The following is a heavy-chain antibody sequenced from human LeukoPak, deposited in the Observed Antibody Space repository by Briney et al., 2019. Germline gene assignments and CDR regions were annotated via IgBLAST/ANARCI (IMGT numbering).Heavy chain of an antibody. D-gene: IGHD6-13*01. CDR3: AKVPQWSSFRFFDY. V-gene: IGHV3-48*01. CDR2: ISSRSSTM. CDR1: GFTFSNYI. Sequence: GGSLRLSCAASGFTFSNYIMNWVRQAPGKGLEWVSYISSRSSTMYYADSVKGRFTISRDNAKNALYLQMNSLRAEDTAVYYCAKVPQWSSFRFFDYWGQGTLVTVSS. J-gene: IGHJ4*02.